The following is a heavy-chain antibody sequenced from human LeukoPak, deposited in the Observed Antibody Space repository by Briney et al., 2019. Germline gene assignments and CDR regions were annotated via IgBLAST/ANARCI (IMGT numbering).Heavy chain of an antibody. CDR2: ISSSGSTI. J-gene: IGHJ4*02. V-gene: IGHV3-48*04. CDR3: ARDDSSGYYSGY. Sequence: GGSLRLSCAASGFTFSSYSMNWVRQAPGKGLEWVSYISSSGSTIYYADSVKGRFTISRDNAKNSLYLQMNSLRAEDTAVYYCARDDSSGYYSGYWGQGTLVTVSS. D-gene: IGHD3-22*01. CDR1: GFTFSSYS.